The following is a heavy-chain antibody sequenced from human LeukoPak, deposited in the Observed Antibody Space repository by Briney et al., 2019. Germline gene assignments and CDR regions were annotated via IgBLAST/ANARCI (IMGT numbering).Heavy chain of an antibody. Sequence: SETLSLTCTVSGDSINSHHWNWIRQPPGKGLEWIGYMYYSGSTKYNPSLKSRVAISIDTSKNQFSLKLSSVTAADTAVHYCARDTYDYYFDPWGQGTLVTVSS. CDR1: GDSINSHH. V-gene: IGHV4-59*11. J-gene: IGHJ5*02. CDR2: MYYSGST. CDR3: ARDTYDYYFDP. D-gene: IGHD5-12*01.